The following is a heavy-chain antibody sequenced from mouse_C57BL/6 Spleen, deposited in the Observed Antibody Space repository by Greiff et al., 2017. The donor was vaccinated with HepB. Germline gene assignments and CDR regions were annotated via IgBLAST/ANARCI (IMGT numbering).Heavy chain of an antibody. J-gene: IGHJ4*01. V-gene: IGHV5-17*01. CDR2: ISSGSSTI. D-gene: IGHD2-3*01. Sequence: EVQVVESGGGLVKPGGSLKLSCAASGFTFSDYGMHWVRQAPEKGLEWVAYISSGSSTIYYADTVKGRFTISRDNAKNTLFLQMTSLRSEDTAMYYCARNDGYYESAMDYWGQGTSVTVSS. CDR1: GFTFSDYG. CDR3: ARNDGYYESAMDY.